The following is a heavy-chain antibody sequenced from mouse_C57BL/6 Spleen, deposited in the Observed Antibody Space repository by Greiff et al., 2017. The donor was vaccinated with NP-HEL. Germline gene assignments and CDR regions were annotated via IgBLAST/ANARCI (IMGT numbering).Heavy chain of an antibody. J-gene: IGHJ3*01. D-gene: IGHD1-1*01. Sequence: QVQLQQSGAELVRPGASVTLSCKASGYTFTDYEMHWVKQTPVHGLEWVGAIDPETGGTAYNQTFKGKAILTADKSSSTAYMELRSLTSEDSAGYYCTRSYCGSRGFAYWGQGTLVTVSA. V-gene: IGHV1-15*01. CDR2: IDPETGGT. CDR1: GYTFTDYE. CDR3: TRSYCGSRGFAY.